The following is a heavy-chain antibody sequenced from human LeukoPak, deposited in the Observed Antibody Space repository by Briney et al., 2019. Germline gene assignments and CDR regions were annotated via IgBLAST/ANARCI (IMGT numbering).Heavy chain of an antibody. CDR1: GFTFGDYA. Sequence: PGRSLRLSCTASGFTFGDYALTWVRRAPGKGLEWLSFIRSKTYGRTTELAASVEGRFTISRDDSKSIAYLQMNSLKTEDTAVYYCTRSEYTYYYDGSGYLIAYWGQGTLVTVSS. CDR2: IRSKTYGRTT. V-gene: IGHV3-49*04. CDR3: TRSEYTYYYDGSGYLIAY. J-gene: IGHJ4*02. D-gene: IGHD3-22*01.